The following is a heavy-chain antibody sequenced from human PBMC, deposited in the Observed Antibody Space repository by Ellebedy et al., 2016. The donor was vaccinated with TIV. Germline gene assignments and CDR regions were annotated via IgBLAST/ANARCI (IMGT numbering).Heavy chain of an antibody. D-gene: IGHD3-22*01. CDR2: IDPSDSYT. J-gene: IGHJ4*02. V-gene: IGHV5-10-1*01. CDR1: GYSFPSYW. Sequence: GESLKISCKGSGYSFPSYWITWVRQMPGKGLEWMGRIDPSDSYTNYSPSVQGHVTISADTSINTAYLQWSHLQASDTGIYYCARDSAYYGAAYDYWGQGTLVTVSS. CDR3: ARDSAYYGAAYDY.